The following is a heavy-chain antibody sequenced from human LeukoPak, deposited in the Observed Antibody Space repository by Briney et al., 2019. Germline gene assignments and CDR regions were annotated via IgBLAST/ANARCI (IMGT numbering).Heavy chain of an antibody. J-gene: IGHJ5*02. CDR3: TTGGVPAVNTVNWFDP. D-gene: IGHD2-2*01. V-gene: IGHV3-15*01. CDR2: IKSKTDGGTT. Sequence: GGSLRLSCAASGFTFSNAWMSWVRQAPGKGLEWVGRIKSKTDGGTTDYAAPVKGRFTISRDDSKNTLYLQMNSLKTEDTVVYYCTTGGVPAVNTVNWFDPWGQGTLVTVSS. CDR1: GFTFSNAW.